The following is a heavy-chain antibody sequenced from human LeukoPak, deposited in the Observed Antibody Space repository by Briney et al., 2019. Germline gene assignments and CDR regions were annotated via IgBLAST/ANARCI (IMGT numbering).Heavy chain of an antibody. CDR1: GGSISFYY. D-gene: IGHD5-24*01. CDR2: IYYTGTT. V-gene: IGHV4-59*01. CDR3: ARDRRDGYNPGDYNFDY. J-gene: IGHJ4*02. Sequence: SETLSLTCTVSGGSISFYYWSWIRQPPGKGLEWIGYIYYTGTTNYNPSLKSRATISVDTSRNQFSLRLSSLTAADTAVYFRARDRRDGYNPGDYNFDYWGQGALVTVSS.